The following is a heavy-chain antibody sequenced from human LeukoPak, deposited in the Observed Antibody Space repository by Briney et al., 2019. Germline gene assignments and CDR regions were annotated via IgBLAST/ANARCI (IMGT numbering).Heavy chain of an antibody. CDR3: ARDATYGSGSLDY. Sequence: GGSLRLSCAASGFTFSSYAMTWVRQAPGKGLQWVSTISVSGENTYYADSVKGRFTISRDNAKNSLYLQMNSLRAEDTAVYYCARDATYGSGSLDYWGQGTLVTVSS. CDR1: GFTFSSYA. CDR2: ISVSGENT. J-gene: IGHJ4*02. D-gene: IGHD3-10*01. V-gene: IGHV3-23*01.